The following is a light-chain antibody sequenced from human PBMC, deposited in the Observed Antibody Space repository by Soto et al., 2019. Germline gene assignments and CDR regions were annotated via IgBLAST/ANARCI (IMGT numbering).Light chain of an antibody. CDR3: LHDHNYPWT. V-gene: IGKV1-6*01. Sequence: AIQMTQSPSSLSASVGDIVTITCRASEVIRNDLGGYQQKPGKAPKLLIYGASNFQSGVPPRFSGSGSGTDFPLPITSLQPEDFATYYCLHDHNYPWTFGQGTKVDIK. J-gene: IGKJ1*01. CDR1: EVIRND. CDR2: GAS.